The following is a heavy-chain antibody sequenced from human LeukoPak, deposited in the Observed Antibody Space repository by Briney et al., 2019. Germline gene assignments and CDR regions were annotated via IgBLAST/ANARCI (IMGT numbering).Heavy chain of an antibody. J-gene: IGHJ4*02. CDR2: IYYSGST. V-gene: IGHV4-59*01. CDR1: GGSISSYY. CDR3: AGNYYDSTGPKY. Sequence: SETLSPTCTVSGGSISSYYWSWIRQPPGRGLEWIGYIYYSGSTNYNPSLKSRVTISVDTSKNQFSLKLSSVTAADTAVYYCAGNYYDSTGPKYWGQGTLVTVSS. D-gene: IGHD3-22*01.